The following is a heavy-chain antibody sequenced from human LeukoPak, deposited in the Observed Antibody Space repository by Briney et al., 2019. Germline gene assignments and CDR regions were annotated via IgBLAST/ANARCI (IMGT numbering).Heavy chain of an antibody. V-gene: IGHV3-48*04. D-gene: IGHD3-9*01. CDR2: ISSSSSTI. CDR3: ARDILTGSQSRFQH. Sequence: PGGSLRPSSAASGFTFSSYSMTWVRQAPGKGPEWASYISSSSSTIYYADSVKGRFTISRDNAKNSLYLQMNSLRAEDTAVYYCARDILTGSQSRFQHWGQGTLVTVSS. CDR1: GFTFSSYS. J-gene: IGHJ1*01.